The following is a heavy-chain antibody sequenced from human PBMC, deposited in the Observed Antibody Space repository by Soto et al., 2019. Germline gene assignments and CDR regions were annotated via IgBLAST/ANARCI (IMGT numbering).Heavy chain of an antibody. V-gene: IGHV3-23*01. D-gene: IGHD2-2*01. CDR1: GFTFSSYA. Sequence: GGSLRLSCAASGFTFSSYAMSWVRQAPGKGLEWVSAISGSGGSTYYADPVKGRFTISRDNSKNTLYLQMNSLRAEDTAVYYCAKSGPVVPAAMYFDYWGQGTLVTVSS. CDR2: ISGSGGST. CDR3: AKSGPVVPAAMYFDY. J-gene: IGHJ4*02.